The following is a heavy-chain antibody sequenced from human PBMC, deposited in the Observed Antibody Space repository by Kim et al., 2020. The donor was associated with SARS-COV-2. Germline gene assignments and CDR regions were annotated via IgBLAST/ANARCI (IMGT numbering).Heavy chain of an antibody. J-gene: IGHJ2*01. D-gene: IGHD3-10*01. V-gene: IGHV1-69*13. CDR1: GGTFSSYA. Sequence: SVKVSCKASGGTFSSYAISWVRQAPGQGLEWMGGIIPIFGTANYAQKFQGRVTITADESTSTAYMELSSLRSEDTAVYYCARDREVLLWFGELSSWYFDLWGSGTLVTVSS. CDR3: ARDREVLLWFGELSSWYFDL. CDR2: IIPIFGTA.